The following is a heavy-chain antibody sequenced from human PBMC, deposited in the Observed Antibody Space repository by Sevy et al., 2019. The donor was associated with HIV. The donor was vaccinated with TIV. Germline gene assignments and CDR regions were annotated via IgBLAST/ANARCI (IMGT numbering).Heavy chain of an antibody. J-gene: IGHJ3*02. CDR3: ARDWQPNDAFDI. Sequence: GGSLRLSCAASGFTFSSYSMNWVRQAPGKGLEWVSSISSSSSYIYYADSVKGRFTISRDNAKNSLYLQMNSLRAEDTAVYYCARDWQPNDAFDIWGQGTMVTVSS. V-gene: IGHV3-21*01. CDR2: ISSSSSYI. D-gene: IGHD6-13*01. CDR1: GFTFSSYS.